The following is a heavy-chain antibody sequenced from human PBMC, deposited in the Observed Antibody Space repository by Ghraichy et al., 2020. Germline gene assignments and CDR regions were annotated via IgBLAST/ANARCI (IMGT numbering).Heavy chain of an antibody. CDR1: GGSFSGNY. Sequence: SETLSLTCAVYGGSFSGNYWTWIRQSPGKGLEWIGEINYSGSTNYSPSLKSRVTISVDVSKSHFTLKVNSVTAADTALYYCARGPPIHYSVTGGYYYFDSWGQGTLVTVSS. J-gene: IGHJ4*02. V-gene: IGHV4-34*01. CDR3: ARGPPIHYSVTGGYYYFDS. D-gene: IGHD2-8*02. CDR2: INYSGST.